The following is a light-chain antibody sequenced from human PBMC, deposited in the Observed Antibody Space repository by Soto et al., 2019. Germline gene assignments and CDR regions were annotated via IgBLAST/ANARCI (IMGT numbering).Light chain of an antibody. V-gene: IGLV2-14*01. CDR1: SSDVGGYND. CDR2: DVS. J-gene: IGLJ1*01. Sequence: QSALTQPASVSGSPGQSITISCTGTSSDVGGYNDVSWYQQHPGKAPKLMIYDVSNRPSGVSNRFSGSKSGNTASLTISGLQAEDAADYYCSSYTSSSTPVFGTGTKVTVL. CDR3: SSYTSSSTPV.